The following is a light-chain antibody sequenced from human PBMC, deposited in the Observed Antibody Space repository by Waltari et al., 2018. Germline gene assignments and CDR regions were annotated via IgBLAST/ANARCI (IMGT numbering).Light chain of an antibody. J-gene: IGLJ1*01. CDR1: RSDIGAYNF. CDR3: SSYTTGSTRYV. CDR2: DVN. V-gene: IGLV2-14*03. Sequence: QSALTQPASVSGSPGQSIPISCTGTRSDIGAYNFVSWYQKNPGKAPKVMSYDVNNRPSGVSSRFSGSKSGNTASLTISGLQAEDEADYYCSSYTTGSTRYVFGSGTKVTVL.